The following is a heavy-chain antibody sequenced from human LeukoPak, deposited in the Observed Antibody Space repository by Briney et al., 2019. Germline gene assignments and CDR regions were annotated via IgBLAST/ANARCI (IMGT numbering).Heavy chain of an antibody. CDR3: ARVVIAMKLVGFDY. CDR1: GYIFTGYY. D-gene: IGHD3-22*01. V-gene: IGHV1-2*02. Sequence: ASVKVSCKASGYIFTGYYMHWVRQAPGQGLEWMGWINPNSGGTNYAQKFQGRVTMTRDTSISTAYMDLSRLGSDDTAVYYCARVVIAMKLVGFDYWGQGTLVTVSS. J-gene: IGHJ4*02. CDR2: INPNSGGT.